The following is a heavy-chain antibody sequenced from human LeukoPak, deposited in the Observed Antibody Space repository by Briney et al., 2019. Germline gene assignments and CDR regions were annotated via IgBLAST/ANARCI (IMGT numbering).Heavy chain of an antibody. V-gene: IGHV3-23*01. J-gene: IGHJ3*02. D-gene: IGHD4-17*01. CDR2: ISGSGGRT. Sequence: GGSLRLSCAASGFTFSNYAMMWLRQAPGRGLEWVSAISGSGGRTLYADSVKGRFTISRDNSKNTLYLQMSSLRAEDTAVYYCARDPNGDYFGAFDIWGQGTMVTVSS. CDR3: ARDPNGDYFGAFDI. CDR1: GFTFSNYA.